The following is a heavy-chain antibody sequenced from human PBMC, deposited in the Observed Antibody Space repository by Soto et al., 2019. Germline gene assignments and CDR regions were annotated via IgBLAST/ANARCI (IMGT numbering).Heavy chain of an antibody. V-gene: IGHV3-15*01. D-gene: IGHD6-19*01. CDR3: RTQWLD. J-gene: IGHJ4*02. CDR1: GLTFSDAW. CDR2: IKKKTDGGTT. Sequence: PWGSLLLSCVAPGLTFSDAWMSWVRQAPGKGLEWVGLIKKKTDGGTTDYAAPVKGRFTISRDDSKNTLYLQMSSLKTEDTAVYYCRTQWLDWGQGTMVTVSS.